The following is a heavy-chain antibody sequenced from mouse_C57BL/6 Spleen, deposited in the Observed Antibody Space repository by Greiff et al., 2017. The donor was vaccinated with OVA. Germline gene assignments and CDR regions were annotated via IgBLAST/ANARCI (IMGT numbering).Heavy chain of an antibody. CDR2: INPSNGGT. D-gene: IGHD1-1*01. CDR3: AREDTTVVANYFDY. Sequence: QVQLKQPGTELVKPGASVKLSCKASGYTFTSYWMHWVKQRPGQGLEWIGNINPSNGGTNYNEKFKSKATLTVDKSSSTAYMQLSSLTSEDSAVYYCAREDTTVVANYFDYWGQGTTLTVSS. J-gene: IGHJ2*01. V-gene: IGHV1-53*01. CDR1: GYTFTSYW.